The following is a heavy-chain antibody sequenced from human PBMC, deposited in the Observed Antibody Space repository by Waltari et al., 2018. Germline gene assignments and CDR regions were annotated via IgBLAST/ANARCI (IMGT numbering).Heavy chain of an antibody. CDR3: ARRMIAADDNGYAFDI. Sequence: QLQLQESGPGLVKPSETLSLTCTVSGGSICSSRYYWGWIRQPPGKGLEWLGSIYYSGSTYDNPSLKSRVTISVDTSKNQFSLKLSSGTAADTAVYYCARRMIAADDNGYAFDIWGQGTMVTVSS. V-gene: IGHV4-39*01. J-gene: IGHJ3*02. CDR1: GGSICSSRYY. D-gene: IGHD6-13*01. CDR2: IYYSGST.